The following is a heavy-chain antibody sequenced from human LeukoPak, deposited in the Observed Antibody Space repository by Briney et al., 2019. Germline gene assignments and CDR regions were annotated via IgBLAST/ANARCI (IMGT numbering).Heavy chain of an antibody. V-gene: IGHV3-48*01. CDR3: ARDRLTSGSYFFDY. D-gene: IGHD1-26*01. CDR2: ISRRSSTI. CDR1: AFTFSDYS. J-gene: IGHJ4*02. Sequence: PGGSLRLSCAASAFTFSDYSMNWVRQAPGKGLEWISYISRRSSTIYYADSVRGRFTISRDSAKNSMYLQMNSLRAEDTAVYYCARDRLTSGSYFFDYWGQGTLVTVSS.